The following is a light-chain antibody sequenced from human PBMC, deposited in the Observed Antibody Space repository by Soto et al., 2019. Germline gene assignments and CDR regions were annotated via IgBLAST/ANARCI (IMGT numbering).Light chain of an antibody. Sequence: SYELTQPLSVSVALGQTARITCGGNNIGSKNVHWYQLNPGQAPVLVIYRDTNRPSGIPERFSGSNSGNTATLAISGAQVGDDADYYCQVGDSSTVVFGGGTKLTVL. V-gene: IGLV3-9*01. CDR2: RDT. J-gene: IGLJ3*02. CDR1: NIGSKN. CDR3: QVGDSSTVV.